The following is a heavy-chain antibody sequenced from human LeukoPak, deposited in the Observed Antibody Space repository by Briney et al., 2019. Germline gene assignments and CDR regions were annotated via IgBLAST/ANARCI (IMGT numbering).Heavy chain of an antibody. CDR2: IRASGGST. V-gene: IGHV3-23*01. J-gene: IGHJ6*03. CDR1: GFTFNSYG. Sequence: QAGGSLRLSCAASGFTFNSYGMSWARQAPGKGLEWVSAIRASGGSTYYADSVKGRFTISRDNSKNTLYLQMNGLSADDTAVYYCAGAATDYYYYMDVWGKGTTVTISS. CDR3: AGAATDYYYYMDV. D-gene: IGHD1-26*01.